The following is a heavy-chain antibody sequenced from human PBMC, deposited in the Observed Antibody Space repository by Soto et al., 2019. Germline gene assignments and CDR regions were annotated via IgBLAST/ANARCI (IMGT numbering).Heavy chain of an antibody. D-gene: IGHD3-10*01. V-gene: IGHV4-34*01. J-gene: IGHJ5*02. CDR1: GGSFSGYY. Sequence: SHTLPLTCSVSGGSFSGYYWSWIRQPPGKGLEWIGEINHSGSTNYNPSLKSRVTISVDTSKNQFSLKLSSVTAADTAVYYCARGLLRWFGDLFESSIIEINWLDPGG. CDR3: ARGLLRWFGDLFESSIIEINWLDP. CDR2: INHSGST.